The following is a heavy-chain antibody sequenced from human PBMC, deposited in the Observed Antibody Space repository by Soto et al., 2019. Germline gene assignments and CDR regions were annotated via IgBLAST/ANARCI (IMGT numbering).Heavy chain of an antibody. J-gene: IGHJ3*02. V-gene: IGHV4-31*03. CDR3: ARIYTMTDAFDI. CDR2: IYYSGST. D-gene: IGHD3-22*01. CDR1: GGSISSGGYY. Sequence: SETLSLTCTVSGGSISSGGYYWSWIRQHPGKGLEWIGYIYYSGSTYYNPSLKSRVTISVDTSKNQFSLKLSSVTAADTAVYYCARIYTMTDAFDIWGKGTMVTVSS.